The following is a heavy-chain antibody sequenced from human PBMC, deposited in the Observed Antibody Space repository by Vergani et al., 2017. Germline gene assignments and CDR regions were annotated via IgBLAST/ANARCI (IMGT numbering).Heavy chain of an antibody. Sequence: QVQLQQWGAGLLKPSETLSLTCAVYGGSFSGYYWSWIRQPPGKGLEWIGEINHSGSTNYNPSLKSRVTISVDTSKNQFSRKLSSVTAADTAVYYCARGPTYYDVWSGYYTVWYFDLWGRGTLVTVSS. V-gene: IGHV4-34*01. CDR1: GGSFSGYY. D-gene: IGHD3-3*01. CDR2: INHSGST. CDR3: ARGPTYYDVWSGYYTVWYFDL. J-gene: IGHJ2*01.